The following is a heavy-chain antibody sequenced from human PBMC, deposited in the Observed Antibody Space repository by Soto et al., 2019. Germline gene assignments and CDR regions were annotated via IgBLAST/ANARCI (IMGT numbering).Heavy chain of an antibody. CDR2: IFHIGDT. V-gene: IGHV4-4*02. CDR3: ARREYGMDV. J-gene: IGHJ6*02. CDR1: GGSIRSSHW. Sequence: QVQLQESGPGLVKPSGTLSLTCVVSGGSIRSSHWWCWVRQPPGKGLEWIGEIFHIGDTNYNPSLKGRVTISLDQSKNQFSLNMTSVTAADTAVFYCARREYGMDVWGQGTTVTVSS. D-gene: IGHD1-26*01.